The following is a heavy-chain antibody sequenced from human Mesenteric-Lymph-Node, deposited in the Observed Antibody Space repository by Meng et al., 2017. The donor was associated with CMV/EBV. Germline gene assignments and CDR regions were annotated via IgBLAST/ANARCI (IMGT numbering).Heavy chain of an antibody. CDR2: ISAGGNYI. CDR1: EYTFRYYA. V-gene: IGHV3-21*01. J-gene: IGHJ5*02. D-gene: IGHD5-12*01. Sequence: GGSLRLSCAASEYTFRYYAMDWVRQAPGKGLEWVSSISAGGNYIYYADSMKGRFTISRDNAENSLYLQMDSLRAEDTAVYYCARDPTDSGYEYAAWGQGTLVTVSS. CDR3: ARDPTDSGYEYAA.